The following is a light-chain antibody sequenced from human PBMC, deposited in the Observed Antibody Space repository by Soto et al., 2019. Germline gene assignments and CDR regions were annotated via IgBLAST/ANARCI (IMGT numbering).Light chain of an antibody. V-gene: IGKV2-28*01. CDR2: LAS. Sequence: ETLLTQLPLSLSVTPGEPASISCKSSQSLLHTNAYHYLDWYLQKPGQSPQLLIYLASYRASGVPDRFSGSGSGTEFTLRISRVEAEDVGVYYFMQPLDLPVTFGQGTRLEIK. CDR1: QSLLHTNAYHY. J-gene: IGKJ5*01. CDR3: MQPLDLPVT.